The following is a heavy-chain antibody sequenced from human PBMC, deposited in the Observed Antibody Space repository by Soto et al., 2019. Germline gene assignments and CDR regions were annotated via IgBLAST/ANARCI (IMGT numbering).Heavy chain of an antibody. CDR1: GGSISSGDYY. V-gene: IGHV4-30-4*01. CDR2: IYYIGST. Sequence: PSETLSLTCTVSGGSISSGDYYWSWIRQPPGKGLVWFVYIYYIGSTYYTPSLKSRVTLSVDTSKNQFSLKLSSVTAADTAVYYCARRSWSFLGAAAGTWYFDLWGRGTLVTVSS. J-gene: IGHJ2*01. CDR3: ARRSWSFLGAAAGTWYFDL. D-gene: IGHD6-13*01.